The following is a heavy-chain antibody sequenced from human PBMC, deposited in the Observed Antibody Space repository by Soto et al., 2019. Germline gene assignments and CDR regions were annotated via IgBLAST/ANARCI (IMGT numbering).Heavy chain of an antibody. Sequence: GGSLRLSCAASGFTFDDYAMHWVRQAPGKGLEWVSLISWDGGSTYYADSVKGRFTISRDNSKNSLYLQMNSLRAEDTALYYCAKDIGYNDKAQDYYYYYGMDVWGRGTTVTSP. CDR2: ISWDGGST. CDR1: GFTFDDYA. D-gene: IGHD1-1*01. CDR3: AKDIGYNDKAQDYYYYYGMDV. V-gene: IGHV3-43D*04. J-gene: IGHJ6*02.